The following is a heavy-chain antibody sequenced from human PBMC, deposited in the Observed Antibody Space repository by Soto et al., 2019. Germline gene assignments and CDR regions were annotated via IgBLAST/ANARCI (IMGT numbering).Heavy chain of an antibody. CDR2: MSRSGDST. CDR1: EFTFSSYA. J-gene: IGHJ4*02. V-gene: IGHV3-23*01. D-gene: IGHD2-21*02. CDR3: AKDLGVVVTAIDY. Sequence: GGSLRLSCAASEFTFSSYAMSWVRQAPGKGLDWVSSMSRSGDSTYYADSVKGRFTISRDNSKNTVYLQMNSLRAEDTAVYYCAKDLGVVVTAIDYWGQGTLVTVSS.